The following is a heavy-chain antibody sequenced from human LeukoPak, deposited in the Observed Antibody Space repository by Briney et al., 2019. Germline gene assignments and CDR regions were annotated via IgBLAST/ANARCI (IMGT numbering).Heavy chain of an antibody. CDR1: GFTFSDYY. D-gene: IGHD2-15*01. Sequence: GGSLRLSCAASGFTFSDYYMSWIRQAPGKGLEWVSYISSSSSYTNYADSVKGRFTISRDNAKNSLYLQMNSLRAEDTAVYYCARDLGYCSGGSCYSSGFDYWGQGTLVTVCS. V-gene: IGHV3-11*06. CDR3: ARDLGYCSGGSCYSSGFDY. J-gene: IGHJ4*02. CDR2: ISSSSSYT.